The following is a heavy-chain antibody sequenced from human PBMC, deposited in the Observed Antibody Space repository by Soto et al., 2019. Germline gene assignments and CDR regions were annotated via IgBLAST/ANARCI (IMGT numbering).Heavy chain of an antibody. V-gene: IGHV3-73*01. CDR1: GFTFSDST. J-gene: IGHJ4*02. D-gene: IGHD4-17*01. Sequence: GGSLRLSCAASGFTFSDSTMYWVRQASGKGLEWVGRIRNKANNYATAHAASVKGRFSVSRDDSENTAYLQMNSLKTEDTAVYYCSSDYGGSFEYWGQGALVTVSS. CDR2: IRNKANNYAT. CDR3: SSDYGGSFEY.